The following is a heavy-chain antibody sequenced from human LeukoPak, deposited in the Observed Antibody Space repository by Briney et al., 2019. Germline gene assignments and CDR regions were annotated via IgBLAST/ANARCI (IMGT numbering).Heavy chain of an antibody. D-gene: IGHD3-10*01. V-gene: IGHV4-31*03. J-gene: IGHJ4*02. Sequence: KSSETLSLTCTVSGGSISSGTYCWSWIRQHPGKGLEWIGYICYNGSTYYKPSLKSRLTISVDTSKNQFSLRLSSVTAADTAEYYCARDGGRGCRHSVDYWGQGTLVTVSS. CDR1: GGSISSGTYC. CDR2: ICYNGST. CDR3: ARDGGRGCRHSVDY.